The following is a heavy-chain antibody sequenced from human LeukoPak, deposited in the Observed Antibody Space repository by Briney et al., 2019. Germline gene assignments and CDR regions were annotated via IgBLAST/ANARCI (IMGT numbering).Heavy chain of an antibody. J-gene: IGHJ6*03. CDR2: IYYSGST. V-gene: IGHV4-59*01. CDR1: GGSINSYY. D-gene: IGHD3-9*01. Sequence: PSETLSLTCTVSGGSINSYYWSWIRQPPGKGLEWIGYIYYSGSTNYNPSLKSRVTTSVDTSKNQFSLKLSSVTAADTAVYYCARGGYDILTGDYGYYYYYMDVWGKGTTVTVSS. CDR3: ARGGYDILTGDYGYYYYYMDV.